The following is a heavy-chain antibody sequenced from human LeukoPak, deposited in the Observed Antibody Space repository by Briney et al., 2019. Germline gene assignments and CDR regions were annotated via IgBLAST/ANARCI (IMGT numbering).Heavy chain of an antibody. J-gene: IGHJ3*02. Sequence: SETLSLTCTVSGGSISSYYWSWIRQPPGKGLEWIGYIYHSGSTYYNPSLKSRVTISVDRSKNQFSLRLESVTAADTALYYCARHVLLWLGEHNYAFDIWGRGTMVAVSS. D-gene: IGHD3-10*01. CDR1: GGSISSYY. CDR2: IYHSGST. CDR3: ARHVLLWLGEHNYAFDI. V-gene: IGHV4-59*08.